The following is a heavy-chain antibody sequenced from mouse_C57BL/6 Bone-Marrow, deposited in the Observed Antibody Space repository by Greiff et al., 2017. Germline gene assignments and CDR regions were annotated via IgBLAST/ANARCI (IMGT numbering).Heavy chain of an antibody. Sequence: QVQLQQSGAELVKPGASVKLSCKASGYTFTSYWMHWVKQRPGQGLEWIGMIHPNSGSTNYNEKFKSKATLTVDKSSSTAYMQLSSLTSEDSAVYYCLYYDYDGGVYYAMDYWGQGTSVTVSS. CDR1: GYTFTSYW. J-gene: IGHJ4*01. D-gene: IGHD2-4*01. CDR3: LYYDYDGGVYYAMDY. CDR2: IHPNSGST. V-gene: IGHV1-64*01.